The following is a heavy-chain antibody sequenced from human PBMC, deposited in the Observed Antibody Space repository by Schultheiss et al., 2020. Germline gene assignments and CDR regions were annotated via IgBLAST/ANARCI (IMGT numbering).Heavy chain of an antibody. D-gene: IGHD4-11*01. Sequence: GGSLRLSCAASGFTFSSYAMHWVRQAPGKGLEWVSSISSSSSYIYYADSVKGRFTISRDNSKNTLYLQMNSLRAEDTAVYYCAREGREVTTFDYWGQGTLVTVSS. CDR2: ISSSSSYI. CDR1: GFTFSSYA. V-gene: IGHV3-21*01. J-gene: IGHJ4*02. CDR3: AREGREVTTFDY.